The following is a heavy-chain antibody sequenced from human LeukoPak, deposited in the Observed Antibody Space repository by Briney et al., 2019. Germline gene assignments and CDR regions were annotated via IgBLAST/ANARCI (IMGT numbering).Heavy chain of an antibody. CDR3: SRGTPVDYADFDA. J-gene: IGHJ4*02. D-gene: IGHD4-17*01. Sequence: GASVKVSCKASGYTFTGYCMHWVRQASGQGLEWMGWINPSSGDTNYARRFQGRFTMTRDRSITTAYMELSSLTSDDTAVYYCSRGTPVDYADFDAWGQGTQVTVSS. CDR1: GYTFTGYC. CDR2: INPSSGDT. V-gene: IGHV1-2*02.